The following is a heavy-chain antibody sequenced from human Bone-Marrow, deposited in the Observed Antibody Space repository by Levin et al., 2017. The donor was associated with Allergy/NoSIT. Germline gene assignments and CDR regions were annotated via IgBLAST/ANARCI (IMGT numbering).Heavy chain of an antibody. V-gene: IGHV4-39*01. CDR1: GGSVRSSVYY. J-gene: IGHJ4*02. CDR2: VYDSTTT. CDR3: ARQNSNYATGFDV. D-gene: IGHD4-11*01. Sequence: SQTLSLTCSVSGGSVRSSVYYWAWVRQSPGAGLEWIGSVYDSTTTFYNPSLKSRVIISLDTSKNQFSLNLTSVTAADTALFYCARQNSNYATGFDVWGQGVQVTVSS.